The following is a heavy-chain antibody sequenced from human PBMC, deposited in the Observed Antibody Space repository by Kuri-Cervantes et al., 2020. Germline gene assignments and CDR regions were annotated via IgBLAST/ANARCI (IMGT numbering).Heavy chain of an antibody. Sequence: ASVKVSCKVSGYTLTELSMHWVRQAPGKGLEWMGGFDPEDGETIYAQKFQGRVTMTEDTSTDTAYMELSSLRSEDTAVYYCATFWAKELLVYYYYSMDVWGQGTTVTVSS. J-gene: IGHJ6*02. CDR1: GYTLTELS. CDR2: FDPEDGET. D-gene: IGHD2-15*01. V-gene: IGHV1-24*01. CDR3: ATFWAKELLVYYYYSMDV.